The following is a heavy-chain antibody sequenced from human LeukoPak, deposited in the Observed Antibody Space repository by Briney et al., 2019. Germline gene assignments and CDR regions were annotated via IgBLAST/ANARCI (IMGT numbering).Heavy chain of an antibody. V-gene: IGHV4-59*12. J-gene: IGHJ4*02. CDR3: ARPRKYGSGSYYDY. Sequence: SETLSLTCTVSGASISSSYWSWIRQPPGKGLEWIEGYMYNSGSTNYNPSLKSRVTISVDTSKNQFSLKLSSVTAADTAVYYCARPRKYGSGSYYDYWGQGTLVTVSS. CDR1: GASISSSY. CDR2: MYNSGST. D-gene: IGHD3-10*01.